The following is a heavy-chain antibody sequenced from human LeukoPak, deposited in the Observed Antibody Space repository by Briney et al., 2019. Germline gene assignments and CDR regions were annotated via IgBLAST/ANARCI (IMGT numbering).Heavy chain of an antibody. V-gene: IGHV3-23*01. J-gene: IGHJ6*03. CDR3: AGSIAARPSYYYMDV. CDR2: ISGSGGST. CDR1: GFTFSSYG. Sequence: GGSLRLSCAASGFTFSSYGMSWVRQAPGKGLEWVSAISGSGGSTYYADSVKGRFTISRDNSKNTLYLQMNSLRAEDTAVYYCAGSIAARPSYYYMDVWGKGTTVTVSS. D-gene: IGHD6-6*01.